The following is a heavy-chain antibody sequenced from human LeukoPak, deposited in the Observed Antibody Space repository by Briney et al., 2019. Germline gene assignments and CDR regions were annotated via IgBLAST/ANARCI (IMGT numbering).Heavy chain of an antibody. J-gene: IGHJ5*02. V-gene: IGHV4-39*01. CDR2: IYYSGST. Sequence: AETLSLTCTVSGDSVSSSSYYWGWIRQAPGKGLVWFVSIYYSGSTYYNPSLKSRVTISVDTSKNQFSLKLSSVTAADTAVYYCARHIPYYDFWSGRPEYNWFDPWGQGTLVTVSS. CDR1: GDSVSSSSYY. D-gene: IGHD3-3*01. CDR3: ARHIPYYDFWSGRPEYNWFDP.